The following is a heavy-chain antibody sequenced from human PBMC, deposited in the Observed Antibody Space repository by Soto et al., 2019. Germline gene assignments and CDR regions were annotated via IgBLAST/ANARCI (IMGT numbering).Heavy chain of an antibody. CDR2: INHSGST. J-gene: IGHJ6*03. V-gene: IGHV4-34*01. Sequence: QVQLQQWGAGLLKPSETLSLTCAVYGGSFSGYYWSWIRQPPGKGLEWIGEINHSGSTNYNPSLKSRVTISVDTSKNQFSLKLSFVTAADTAVYYCAREGGCSSTSCYGRRNYYYMDVWGKGTTVTVSS. CDR3: AREGGCSSTSCYGRRNYYYMDV. CDR1: GGSFSGYY. D-gene: IGHD2-2*01.